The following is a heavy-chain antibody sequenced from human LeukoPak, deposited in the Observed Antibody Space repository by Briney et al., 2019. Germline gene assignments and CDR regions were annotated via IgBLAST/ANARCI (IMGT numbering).Heavy chain of an antibody. J-gene: IGHJ3*02. Sequence: SGSLSLTCAVSGGSLSSSNWWSWGRQPPGKGLEWIGEIYHSGSTNYNPSLKSRVTISVDKSKNQFSLKLSSVTAADTAVYYCARGSSWYDAFDIWGQGTMVTVSS. CDR3: ARGSSWYDAFDI. CDR2: IYHSGST. CDR1: GGSLSSSNW. D-gene: IGHD6-13*01. V-gene: IGHV4-4*02.